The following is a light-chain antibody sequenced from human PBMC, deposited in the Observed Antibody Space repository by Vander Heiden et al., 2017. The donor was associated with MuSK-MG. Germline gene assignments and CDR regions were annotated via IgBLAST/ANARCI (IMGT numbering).Light chain of an antibody. CDR1: SGDVGGDNY. V-gene: IGLV2-14*01. CDR3: TSYTFDNTVV. J-gene: IGLJ2*01. Sequence: QPALTQPASVSGSPEQSITISCTGTSGDVGGDNYVSWYQRPAGNAPMLRIYEVSKRPSGVSNRFSGSKSGNTASLTISGLQAEDEADDYCTSYTFDNTVVCGGGTKL. CDR2: EVS.